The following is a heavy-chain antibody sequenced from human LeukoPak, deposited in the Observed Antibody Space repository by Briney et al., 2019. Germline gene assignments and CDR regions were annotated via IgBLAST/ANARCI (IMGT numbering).Heavy chain of an antibody. J-gene: IGHJ5*02. Sequence: ASVKVSGKASEYTFTGYYMHWVRQAPGQGLEWMGWINPNSGGTNYAQKFQGRVTMTRDTSISTAYMELSRLRSDDTAVYYCARWSAYYYDISGYGHWFDPWGQGTLVTVSS. CDR2: INPNSGGT. V-gene: IGHV1-2*02. D-gene: IGHD3-22*01. CDR3: ARWSAYYYDISGYGHWFDP. CDR1: EYTFTGYY.